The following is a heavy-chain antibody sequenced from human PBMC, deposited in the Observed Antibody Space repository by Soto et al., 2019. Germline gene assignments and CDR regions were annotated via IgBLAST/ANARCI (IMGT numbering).Heavy chain of an antibody. CDR2: INPSGGST. CDR3: AGELFCSGGSCYPADYYYYGMDV. CDR1: GYTFTSYY. Sequence: ASVKVSCKASGYTFTSYYMHWVRQAPGQGLEWMGIINPSGGSTSYAQKFQGRVTMTRDTSTSTVYMELSSLRSEDTAEYYCAGELFCSGGSCYPADYYYYGMDVWGQGTTVTVSS. V-gene: IGHV1-46*01. D-gene: IGHD2-15*01. J-gene: IGHJ6*02.